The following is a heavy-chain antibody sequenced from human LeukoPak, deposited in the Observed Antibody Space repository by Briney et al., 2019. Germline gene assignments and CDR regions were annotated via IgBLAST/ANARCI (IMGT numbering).Heavy chain of an antibody. Sequence: GGSLRLSCAASGLAFSNCWMTWVRQAPGKGLEWVAVISYDESDKYYADSVKGRFTISRDNSKNTLYLQMNSLRPEDTAVYYCAKGVVAATNAAYYGMDVWGQGTTVTVSS. CDR1: GLAFSNCW. D-gene: IGHD2-15*01. J-gene: IGHJ6*02. CDR2: ISYDESDK. CDR3: AKGVVAATNAAYYGMDV. V-gene: IGHV3-30*18.